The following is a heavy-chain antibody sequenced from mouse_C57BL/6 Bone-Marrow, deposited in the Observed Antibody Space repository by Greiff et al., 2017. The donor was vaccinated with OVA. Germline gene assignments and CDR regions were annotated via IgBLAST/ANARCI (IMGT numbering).Heavy chain of an antibody. Sequence: VQLQQPGAELVKPGASVQLSCKASGYTFSSYWMHWVKQRPGRGLEWIGRIDPNRGGTKYNEMFKSQATLTVDKPSSAAYMQLSRLTYEDSAVYCGARGWDGYAMAYWGQGTSVTVSS. D-gene: IGHD4-1*01. CDR3: ARGWDGYAMAY. CDR1: GYTFSSYW. J-gene: IGHJ4*01. CDR2: IDPNRGGT. V-gene: IGHV1-72*01.